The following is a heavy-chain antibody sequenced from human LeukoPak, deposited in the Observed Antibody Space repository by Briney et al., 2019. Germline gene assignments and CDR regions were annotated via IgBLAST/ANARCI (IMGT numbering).Heavy chain of an antibody. D-gene: IGHD4-23*01. Sequence: GGSLRLSCAASGFTFSSYGMHWVRQAPGKGLEWVAVISYDGSNKYYADSVKGRFTISRDNSKNTLYLQMNSLRAEDTAVYYCAKEKAYCGGNPTCFDYWGQGTLVTVSS. CDR1: GFTFSSYG. CDR2: ISYDGSNK. CDR3: AKEKAYCGGNPTCFDY. V-gene: IGHV3-30*18. J-gene: IGHJ4*02.